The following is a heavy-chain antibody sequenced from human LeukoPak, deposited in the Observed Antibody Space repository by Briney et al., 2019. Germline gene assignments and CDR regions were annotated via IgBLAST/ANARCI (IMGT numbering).Heavy chain of an antibody. V-gene: IGHV3-11*01. CDR2: ISGSGSDK. D-gene: IGHD1/OR15-1a*01. Sequence: GGALRLSCAASGFTFSDYYMSWVRQAPGKGLEGVSYISGSGSDKNYADSVKGRFTFSRDNAKSELYLQMNSLGVEDTAIYYCATKAPEPPEWGQGTLVTGSS. CDR1: GFTFSDYY. J-gene: IGHJ4*01. CDR3: ATKAPEPPE.